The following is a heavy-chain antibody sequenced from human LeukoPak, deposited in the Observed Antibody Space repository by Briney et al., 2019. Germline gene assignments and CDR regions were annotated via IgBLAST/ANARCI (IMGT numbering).Heavy chain of an antibody. V-gene: IGHV3-23*01. CDR1: GFTFSSYA. CDR3: AKAVGYCSSTSCPNYFDY. J-gene: IGHJ4*02. D-gene: IGHD2-2*01. CDR2: VSGSGSST. Sequence: GGSLRLSCAASGFTFSSYAMSWVRQAPGEGLEWVSAVSGSGSSTYYADSVKGRFSISRDNTKNTLYLQMDSLRADDTAVYYCAKAVGYCSSTSCPNYFDYWGQGTLVTVSS.